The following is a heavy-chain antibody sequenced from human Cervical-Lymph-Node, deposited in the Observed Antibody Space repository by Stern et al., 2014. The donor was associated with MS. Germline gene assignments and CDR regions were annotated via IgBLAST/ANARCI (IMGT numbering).Heavy chain of an antibody. CDR1: GYTFTAYY. CDR2: INPNSGGT. Sequence: VQLVESGADVKKPGASVKVSCKASGYTFTAYYMHWVRQAPGQGLEWMGWINPNSGGTNYAQKFQGRVTMTRDTSISTAYMELGRLRSDDTAVYYCAREMSTTLTYYFDHWGQGTLVTVSS. D-gene: IGHD4-17*01. V-gene: IGHV1-2*02. CDR3: AREMSTTLTYYFDH. J-gene: IGHJ4*02.